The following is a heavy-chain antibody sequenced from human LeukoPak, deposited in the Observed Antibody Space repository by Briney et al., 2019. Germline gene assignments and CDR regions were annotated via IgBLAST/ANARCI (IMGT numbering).Heavy chain of an antibody. J-gene: IGHJ6*02. CDR3: ARENSRGSSFYYYYYAMDV. V-gene: IGHV4-4*02. CDR2: IYHSGST. D-gene: IGHD6-19*01. CDR1: GGSISNSNW. Sequence: SETLFLTCAVSGGSISNSNWWSWVRQPPGKGLEWIGEIYHSGSTNYNPSLKSRVTISVDKSKNQFSLKLSSVTAADTAVYYCARENSRGSSFYYYYYAMDVRGQGTTVTVSS.